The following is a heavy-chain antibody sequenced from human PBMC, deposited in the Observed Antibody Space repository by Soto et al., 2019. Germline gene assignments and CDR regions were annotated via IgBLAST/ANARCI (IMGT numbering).Heavy chain of an antibody. J-gene: IGHJ4*02. V-gene: IGHV4-31*03. Sequence: QVQLQESGPGLVKPSQTLSLTCTVSGGSISSGGYYWSWIRQHPGKGLEWIGYIYYSGSTYYNPSLKSRVXXAXDXXKNQFSLKLSSVTAADTAVYYCARGYSYGTYYFDYWGQGTLVTVSS. D-gene: IGHD5-18*01. CDR2: IYYSGST. CDR1: GGSISSGGYY. CDR3: ARGYSYGTYYFDY.